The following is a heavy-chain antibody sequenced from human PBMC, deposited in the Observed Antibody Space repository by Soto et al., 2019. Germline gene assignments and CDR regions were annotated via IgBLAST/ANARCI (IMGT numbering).Heavy chain of an antibody. CDR1: GFTFSSYG. CDR3: AKADAPGGAFDI. J-gene: IGHJ3*02. CDR2: ISYDGSNK. D-gene: IGHD2-8*01. V-gene: IGHV3-30*18. Sequence: GGSLRLSCAASGFTFSSYGMHWVRQAPGKGLEWVAVISYDGSNKYYADSVKGRFTISRDNSKNTLYLQMNSLRAEDTAVYYCAKADAPGGAFDIWAQGTMVTVSS.